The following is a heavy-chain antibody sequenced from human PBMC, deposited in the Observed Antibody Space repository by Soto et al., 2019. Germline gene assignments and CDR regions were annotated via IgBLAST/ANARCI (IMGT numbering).Heavy chain of an antibody. Sequence: GGSLRLSCSASGFNFRFYWMHWVRQSPGKGLVWVSRISNDGKTATYADSVEGRFTVSRDNANNMVYLQMNSLTAEDTAVYFCARGGSWFDLWGQGTVVTAPQ. CDR2: ISNDGKTA. CDR3: ARGGSWFDL. J-gene: IGHJ5*02. V-gene: IGHV3-74*03. CDR1: GFNFRFYW.